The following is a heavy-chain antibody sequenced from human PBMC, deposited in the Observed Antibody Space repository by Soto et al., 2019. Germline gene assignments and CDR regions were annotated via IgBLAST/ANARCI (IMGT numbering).Heavy chain of an antibody. CDR3: ASDQVVPAALLSGMDV. CDR1: GFTFSSYS. Sequence: PGGSLRLSCATSGFTFSSYSMNWVRQAPGKGLEWVSSISSSSSYIYYADSVKGRFTISRDNAKNSLYLQMNSLRAEDTAVYYCASDQVVPAALLSGMDVWGQGTMVTVSS. CDR2: ISSSSSYI. D-gene: IGHD2-2*01. J-gene: IGHJ6*02. V-gene: IGHV3-21*01.